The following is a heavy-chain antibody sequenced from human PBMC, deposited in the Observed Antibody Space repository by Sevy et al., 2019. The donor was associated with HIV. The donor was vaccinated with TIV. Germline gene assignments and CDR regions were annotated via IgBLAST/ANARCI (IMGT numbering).Heavy chain of an antibody. D-gene: IGHD6-13*01. V-gene: IGHV4-31*03. CDR3: ARAGSSSWYWFDP. J-gene: IGHJ5*02. Sequence: SETLSLTCTVSGGSIRSGGYYWTWIRQHPGKGLEWIGYIYSSGSTYYNPSLKSRLTISLDTSKNQFSLKVNSVTAADTAVYYCARAGSSSWYWFDPWGQGTTVTVSS. CDR2: IYSSGST. CDR1: GGSIRSGGYY.